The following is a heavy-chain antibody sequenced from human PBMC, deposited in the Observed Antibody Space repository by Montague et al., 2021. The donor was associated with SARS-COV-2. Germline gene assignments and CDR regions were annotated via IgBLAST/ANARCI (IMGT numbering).Heavy chain of an antibody. Sequence: SETLSLTSTVSGGSISSYYWSWIRQPPGKGLEWIGYIYYSGSTNYNPSLKRRVTISVDTSKNQFSLKLSSVTAADTAVYYCARTYYAILTGYYNRGAFDIWGQGTMVTVSS. CDR3: ARTYYAILTGYYNRGAFDI. V-gene: IGHV4-59*08. J-gene: IGHJ3*02. CDR2: IYYSGST. CDR1: GGSISSYY. D-gene: IGHD3-9*01.